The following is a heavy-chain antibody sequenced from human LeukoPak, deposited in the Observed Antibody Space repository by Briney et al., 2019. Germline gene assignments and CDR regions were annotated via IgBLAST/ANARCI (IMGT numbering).Heavy chain of an antibody. Sequence: ASVKVSCKASGGTFISYAISWVRQAPGQGLEWMGGIIPIFGTANYAQKFQGRVTITADESTSTAYMELSSLRSEDTAVYYCARGGRDDFAAQFDPWGQGTLVTVSS. CDR2: IIPIFGTA. D-gene: IGHD3/OR15-3a*01. J-gene: IGHJ5*02. V-gene: IGHV1-69*13. CDR1: GGTFISYA. CDR3: ARGGRDDFAAQFDP.